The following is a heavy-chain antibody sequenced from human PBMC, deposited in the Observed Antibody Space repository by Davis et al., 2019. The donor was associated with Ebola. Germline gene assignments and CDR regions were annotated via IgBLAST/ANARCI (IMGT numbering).Heavy chain of an antibody. CDR3: ARGGIAAAGTGIDY. D-gene: IGHD6-13*01. CDR2: IYYSGST. J-gene: IGHJ4*02. V-gene: IGHV4-30-4*08. CDR1: GGSITSGDYY. Sequence: PSETLSPTCTVSGGSITSGDYYWSWIRQPPGKGLEWIGYIYYSGSTYYNPSLKSRVTISVDTSKNQFSLKLSSVTAADTAVYYCARGGIAAAGTGIDYWGQGTLVTVSS.